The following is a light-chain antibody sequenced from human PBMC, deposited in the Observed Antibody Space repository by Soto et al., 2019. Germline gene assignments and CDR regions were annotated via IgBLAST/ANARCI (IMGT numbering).Light chain of an antibody. CDR3: QQRTDWLWT. J-gene: IGKJ1*01. CDR2: DGS. V-gene: IGKV3-11*01. CDR1: QSISPY. Sequence: EIVLTQSPATLSLSPGERATLSCRVSQSISPYLAWYQQKPGQAPRLLIYDGSNRATGTPARFSGNGYGTDFTLTVSSLEPEDFAVDYCQQRTDWLWTFGQGTKVQLK.